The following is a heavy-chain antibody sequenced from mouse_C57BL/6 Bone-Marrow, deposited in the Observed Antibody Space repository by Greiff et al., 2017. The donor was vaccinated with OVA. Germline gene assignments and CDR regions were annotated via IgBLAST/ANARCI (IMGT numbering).Heavy chain of an antibody. CDR2: ISSGGSYT. CDR3: ARPRGYGSSYAMDD. D-gene: IGHD1-1*01. Sequence: EVQRVESGGDLVKPGGSLKLSCAASGFTFSSYGMSWVRQTPDKRLEWVATISSGGSYTYYPDSVKGRFTISRDNAKNTLYLQMSSLKSEDTAMYYCARPRGYGSSYAMDDWGQGTSVTVSS. V-gene: IGHV5-6*01. CDR1: GFTFSSYG. J-gene: IGHJ4*01.